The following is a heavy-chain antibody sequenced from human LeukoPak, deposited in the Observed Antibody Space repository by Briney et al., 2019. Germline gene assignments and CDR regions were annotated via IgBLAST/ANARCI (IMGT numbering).Heavy chain of an antibody. CDR1: GFTFSSYA. V-gene: IGHV3-30-3*01. Sequence: PGRSLRLSCAASGFTFSSYAMHWVRQAPGKGLEWVAVISYDGSNKYYADSVKGRFTISRDDSKNTLYLQMNSLRAEDTAVYYCARDGTAAGDCYSDYWGQGTLVTVSS. J-gene: IGHJ4*02. D-gene: IGHD6-13*01. CDR2: ISYDGSNK. CDR3: ARDGTAAGDCYSDY.